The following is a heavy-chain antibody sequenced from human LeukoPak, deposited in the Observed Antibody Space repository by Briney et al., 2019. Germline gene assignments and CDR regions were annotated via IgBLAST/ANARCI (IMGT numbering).Heavy chain of an antibody. Sequence: GGSLRLSCAASGFTVSSNYMSWVRQAPGKGLEWVSVIYSGGSTYYADSVKGRFTISRDNSKNTLYLQMNSLRAEDTAVYYCAKDVEGSYYGSGSYTLYYFDYWGQGTLVTVSS. CDR2: IYSGGST. J-gene: IGHJ4*02. CDR3: AKDVEGSYYGSGSYTLYYFDY. D-gene: IGHD3-10*01. CDR1: GFTVSSNY. V-gene: IGHV3-53*01.